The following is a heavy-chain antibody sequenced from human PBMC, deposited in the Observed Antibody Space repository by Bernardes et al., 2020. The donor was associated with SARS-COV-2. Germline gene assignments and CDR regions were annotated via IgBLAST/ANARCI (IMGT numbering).Heavy chain of an antibody. CDR1: GYTFTSYG. V-gene: IGHV1-18*01. J-gene: IGHJ6*03. D-gene: IGHD2-2*01. CDR2: ISAYNGNT. Sequence: ASVKVSCKASGYTFTSYGISWVRQAPGQGLEWMGWISAYNGNTNYAQKLQGRVTMTTDTSTSTAYMELRSLRSDDTAVYYCARDSIVVVPAAVIYYYYMDVWGKGTTVTVSS. CDR3: ARDSIVVVPAAVIYYYYMDV.